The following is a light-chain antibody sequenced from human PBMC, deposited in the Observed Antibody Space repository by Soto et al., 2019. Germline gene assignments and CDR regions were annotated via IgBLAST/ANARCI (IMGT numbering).Light chain of an antibody. CDR1: SSDIGSYNL. CDR2: EGT. CDR3: CSYAGSYTFVV. Sequence: QSALTQPASVSGSPGQSITISCTGTSSDIGSYNLVSWFQQHPGKAPKVMIYEGTKRPSGVSSRFSGSKSGNTASLTISGLQAEDEADYYCCSYAGSYTFVVFGGGTKLTVL. V-gene: IGLV2-23*03. J-gene: IGLJ2*01.